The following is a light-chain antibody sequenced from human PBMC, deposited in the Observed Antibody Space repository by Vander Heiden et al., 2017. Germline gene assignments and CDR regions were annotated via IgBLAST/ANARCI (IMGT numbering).Light chain of an antibody. CDR3: QQYCSSLPYT. J-gene: IGKJ2*01. CDR2: GAS. Sequence: EIVLTQSPGTLSLSPGERATLSCRASQSVSSSYLAWYQQKPGQAPRLLIYGASSRATGIPDSFSGSGYGTDFTLTISRLEPEDFAVYYCQQYCSSLPYTFGQGTKLEIK. V-gene: IGKV3-20*01. CDR1: QSVSSSY.